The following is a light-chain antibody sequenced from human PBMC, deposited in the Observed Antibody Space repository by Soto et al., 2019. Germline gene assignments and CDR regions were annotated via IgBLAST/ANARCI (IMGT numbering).Light chain of an antibody. J-gene: IGLJ1*01. CDR1: SSNIGSNT. CDR3: AAWDDSLNGHYV. V-gene: IGLV1-44*01. Sequence: QSVLTRPPSASGTPGQRVTISCSGSSSNIGSNTVNWYQQLPGTAPKLLIYSNNQRPSGVPDRFSGSKSGTSASLAISGLQSEDEADYYCAAWDDSLNGHYVFGTGTKV. CDR2: SNN.